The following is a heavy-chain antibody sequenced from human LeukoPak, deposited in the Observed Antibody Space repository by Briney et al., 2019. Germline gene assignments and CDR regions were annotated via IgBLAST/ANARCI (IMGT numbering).Heavy chain of an antibody. CDR2: ISGGCSST. J-gene: IGHJ5*02. V-gene: IGHV3-43*02. CDR1: GFTFDNYA. Sequence: GGSLSLSCAASGFTFDNYAMHWVRQAPGKGLEWVFLISGGCSSTSYAGSVKGRFTISRDNNKGALYLQMNSLTTEDTALYYCAKVLGSSSWYSLGSWGQGTLVTVSS. D-gene: IGHD6-13*01. CDR3: AKVLGSSSWYSLGS.